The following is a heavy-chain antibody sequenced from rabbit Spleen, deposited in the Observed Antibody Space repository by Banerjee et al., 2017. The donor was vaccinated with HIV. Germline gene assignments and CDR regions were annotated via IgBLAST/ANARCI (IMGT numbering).Heavy chain of an antibody. Sequence: QQQLVESGGGLVQPGGSLKLSCTVSGFDISKYGVTWVRQAPGKGLQWIACINAITGRAVYATWAKGRFTFSKTSSTTVTLQMTSLTAADTATYFCAGDLPGVIGWNFDLWGPGTLVTVS. J-gene: IGHJ4*01. CDR3: AGDLPGVIGWNFDL. V-gene: IGHV1S45*01. D-gene: IGHD1-1*01. CDR2: INAITGRA. CDR1: GFDISKYG.